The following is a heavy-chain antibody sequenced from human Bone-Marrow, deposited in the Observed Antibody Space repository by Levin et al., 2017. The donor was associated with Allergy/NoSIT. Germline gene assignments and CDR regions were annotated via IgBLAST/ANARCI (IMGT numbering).Heavy chain of an antibody. Sequence: GESLKISCAASGFTVSSHYMSWVRQAPGKGLEWVSVIYSGGSTYYADSVKGRFTISRDNSKNTLYLQMNSLRAEDTAVYYCARRVDYYYGMDGWGQGTTVTVSS. CDR2: IYSGGST. V-gene: IGHV3-53*01. CDR1: GFTVSSHY. J-gene: IGHJ6*02. CDR3: ARRVDYYYGMDG. D-gene: IGHD2-15*01.